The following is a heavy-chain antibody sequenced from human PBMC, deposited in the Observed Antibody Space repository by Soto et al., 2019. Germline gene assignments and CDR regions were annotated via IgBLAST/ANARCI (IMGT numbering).Heavy chain of an antibody. CDR1: GFSLSNARMG. CDR3: ARIQGEWIQLWYYYYYGMDV. Sequence: GSGPTLVNPTETLTLTCTVSGFSLSNARMGVSWIRQPPGKALEWLAHIFSNDEKSYSTSLKSRLTISKDTSKSQVVLTMTNMDPVDTATYYCARIQGEWIQLWYYYYYGMDVWGQGTTVTVSS. CDR2: IFSNDEK. D-gene: IGHD5-18*01. V-gene: IGHV2-26*01. J-gene: IGHJ6*02.